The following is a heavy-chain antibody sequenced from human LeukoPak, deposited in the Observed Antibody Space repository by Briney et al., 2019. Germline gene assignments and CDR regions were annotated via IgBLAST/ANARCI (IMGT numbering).Heavy chain of an antibody. V-gene: IGHV3-48*03. Sequence: GGSLTLSYAASGFPYCTLLENEVRQAPGKGLEWVSYISSSGSTIYYADSVKGRFTISRDNAKNSLYLQMNSLRAEDTAVYYCAKDGPNSRCYHEGSPGDFDYWGQGTLVTVSS. CDR1: GFPYCTLL. J-gene: IGHJ4*02. CDR2: ISSSGSTI. CDR3: AKDGPNSRCYHEGSPGDFDY. D-gene: IGHD2-15*01.